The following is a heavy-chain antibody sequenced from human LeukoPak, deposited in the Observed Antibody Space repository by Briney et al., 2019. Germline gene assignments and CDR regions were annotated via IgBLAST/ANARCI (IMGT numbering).Heavy chain of an antibody. CDR2: ISGSSSHI. V-gene: IGHV3-21*01. Sequence: GGPLRLSCAASGFTFSTYSMNWVRQAPGKGLEWVSSISGSSSHIYYADSVKGRFTISRDNAKNSLYLQMSSLRAEDTAVYYCASFDYWGQGTLVTVSP. CDR3: ASFDY. CDR1: GFTFSTYS. J-gene: IGHJ4*02.